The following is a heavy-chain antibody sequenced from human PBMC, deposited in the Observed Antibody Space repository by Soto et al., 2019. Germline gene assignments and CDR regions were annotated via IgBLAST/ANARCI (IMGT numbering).Heavy chain of an antibody. V-gene: IGHV4-59*01. CDR3: TRVGGYYGDYPNFAY. J-gene: IGHJ4*02. D-gene: IGHD4-17*01. CDR2: IYYSGST. Sequence: PSETLSLTCTVYGDSMRSFYWSWIRQPPGKGLEWIGNIYYSGSTNYNPSRKSRVTMSVDMSRNQVSLKLSSVTAADTAVYYCTRVGGYYGDYPNFAYWRQGALVTVSS. CDR1: GDSMRSFY.